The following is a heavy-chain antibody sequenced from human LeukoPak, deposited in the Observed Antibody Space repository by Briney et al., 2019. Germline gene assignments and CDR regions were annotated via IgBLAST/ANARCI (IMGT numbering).Heavy chain of an antibody. V-gene: IGHV6-1*01. D-gene: IGHD6-13*01. J-gene: IGHJ4*02. Sequence: SQTLSLTCAISGDSVSSDSAAWNWIRQSPSRGLEWLGRTYRTSRWYNDYAVSVKSRITINPDTSKNQFSLQLSSVTPEDTAVYYCARDLPPGAAGVTGPFDYWGQGTLVTVSS. CDR2: TYRTSRWYN. CDR3: ARDLPPGAAGVTGPFDY. CDR1: GDSVSSDSAA.